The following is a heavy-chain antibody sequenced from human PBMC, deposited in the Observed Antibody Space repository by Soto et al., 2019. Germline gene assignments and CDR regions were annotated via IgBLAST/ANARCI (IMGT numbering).Heavy chain of an antibody. J-gene: IGHJ4*02. D-gene: IGHD3-10*01. CDR3: VGGQYYFDY. CDR1: GFPFTTYG. CDR2: ISYDGSNT. V-gene: IGHV3-30*03. Sequence: QVQLVESGGGVVQPGRSLRLSCAASGFPFTTYGMHWVREGPGKGLEWVAVISYDGSNTYYADSVKGPFTISRDNSKNTLYLQMNSLRPEDTALYYCVGGQYYFDYRGQGTLVTVSS.